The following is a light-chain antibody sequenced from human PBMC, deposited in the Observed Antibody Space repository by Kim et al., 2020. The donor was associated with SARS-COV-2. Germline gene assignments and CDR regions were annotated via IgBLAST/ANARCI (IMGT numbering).Light chain of an antibody. CDR3: QQYYSYPPT. J-gene: IGKJ1*01. CDR1: QDVSGY. V-gene: IGKV1-8*01. Sequence: IRMTQSPSSLSASTGDRVTITCRASQDVSGYLAWHQQKPGKAPKPLIYAASTLQSGVPSRFSGSGSGTDFTLTISSLQSEDFATYYCQQYYSYPPTFGQGTKMDIK. CDR2: AAS.